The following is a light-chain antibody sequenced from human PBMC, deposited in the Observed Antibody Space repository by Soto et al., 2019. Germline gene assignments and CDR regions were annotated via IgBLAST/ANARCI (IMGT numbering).Light chain of an antibody. Sequence: DIQVTQSPSSLSTSIGDKVTITCRASQSIGHFLNWYQQKPGKAPNLIIYATSTLRSGVPSRFTGSGSGTDFTLTITNLQPQDFADYFCQQDYDIPRTFGQGTSLEI. CDR1: QSIGHF. CDR3: QQDYDIPRT. J-gene: IGKJ2*02. V-gene: IGKV1-39*01. CDR2: ATS.